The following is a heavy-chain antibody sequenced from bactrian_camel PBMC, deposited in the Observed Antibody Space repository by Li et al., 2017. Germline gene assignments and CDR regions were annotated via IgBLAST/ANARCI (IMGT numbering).Heavy chain of an antibody. Sequence: HVQLVESGGGSVHAGGSLTLSCAASPYTIRTYAMAWFRQAPGKEREGIATIDGNAVTTYKDSVKGRFTISKDNNKNTLYLQMNNLKPEDTAMYYCAAGYYFGLAISPTQAHYWGQGTQVTVS. CDR1: PYTIRTYA. CDR3: AAGYYFGLAISPTQAHY. V-gene: IGHV3S53*01. CDR2: IDGNAVT. J-gene: IGHJ4*01. D-gene: IGHD1*01.